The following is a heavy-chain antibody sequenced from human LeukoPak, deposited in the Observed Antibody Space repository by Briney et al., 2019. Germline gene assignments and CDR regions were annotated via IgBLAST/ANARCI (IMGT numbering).Heavy chain of an antibody. V-gene: IGHV3-23*01. CDR2: ISGSGGST. Sequence: GGSLRLSCAASGFTFSSYAMSWVRQAPGKGLEWVSAISGSGGSTYYADSVKGRLTISRDNSKNTLYLQMNSLRAEDTAVYYCAKFSSSWYGFDAFDIWGQGTMVTVSS. J-gene: IGHJ3*02. D-gene: IGHD6-13*01. CDR3: AKFSSSWYGFDAFDI. CDR1: GFTFSSYA.